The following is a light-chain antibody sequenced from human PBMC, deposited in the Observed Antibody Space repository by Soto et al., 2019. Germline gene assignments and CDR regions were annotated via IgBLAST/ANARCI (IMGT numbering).Light chain of an antibody. CDR1: QSLVYSDGNTY. V-gene: IGKV2-30*01. Sequence: DAVMTQSPLSLPVTLGQPASISCRSSQSLVYSDGNTYLNWFQQRPGQSPRRLIYKVSNRDSGVPERFSGSGSGTDFTLKISRVEAEDVGVYNCMQGTHWPRTFGQGTKVDIK. CDR3: MQGTHWPRT. CDR2: KVS. J-gene: IGKJ1*01.